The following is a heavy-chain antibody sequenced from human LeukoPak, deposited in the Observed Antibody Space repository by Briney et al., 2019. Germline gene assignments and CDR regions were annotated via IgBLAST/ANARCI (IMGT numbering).Heavy chain of an antibody. J-gene: IGHJ4*02. Sequence: GGSLRLSCAASGFTFSNAWMSWVRQAPGKGLEWVSTITSNGGSTYYADSVEGRFTISRDNSKNTLYLHMNSVRAEDTAVYYCAKGGCSASCYSTYWAQGTLVTVSS. CDR3: AKGGCSASCYSTY. D-gene: IGHD2-2*02. CDR1: GFTFSNAW. CDR2: ITSNGGST. V-gene: IGHV3-23*01.